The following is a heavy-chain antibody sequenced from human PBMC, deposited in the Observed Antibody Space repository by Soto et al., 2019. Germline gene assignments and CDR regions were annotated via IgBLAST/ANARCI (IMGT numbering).Heavy chain of an antibody. Sequence: ASVKVSCKASGYTFTSYDINWVRQATGQGLEWMGWMNPNSGNTGYAQKFQGRVTMTRSTSISTAYMELSSLRSEDTAVYYCARDKDSSSWNDWFDPWGQGTLVTVSS. CDR1: GYTFTSYD. CDR2: MNPNSGNT. J-gene: IGHJ5*02. D-gene: IGHD6-13*01. CDR3: ARDKDSSSWNDWFDP. V-gene: IGHV1-8*01.